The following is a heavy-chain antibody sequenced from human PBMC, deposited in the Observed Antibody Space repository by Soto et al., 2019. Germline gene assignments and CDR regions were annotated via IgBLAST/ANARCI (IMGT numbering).Heavy chain of an antibody. CDR2: IIPIFGTA. CDR3: ARGPSGCSGGSCYPGDYYGMDV. D-gene: IGHD2-15*01. V-gene: IGHV1-69*13. J-gene: IGHJ6*02. Sequence: GASVKVSCKASGGTFSSYAISWVRQAPGQGLEWMGGIIPIFGTANYAQKFQGRVTITADESTSTAYMELSSLRSEDTAVYYCARGPSGCSGGSCYPGDYYGMDVWGQGTTVTVSS. CDR1: GGTFSSYA.